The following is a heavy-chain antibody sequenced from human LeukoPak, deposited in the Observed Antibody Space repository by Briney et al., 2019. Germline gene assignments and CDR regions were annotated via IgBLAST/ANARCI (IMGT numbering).Heavy chain of an antibody. CDR3: ARGVHYYGSGSYYLTNYYYYYMDV. Sequence: GGSLRLSCAASGFTFSSYWMSWVRKAPGKGLEWVVNIKKDGSEKHYVDSGKGRLTISRDNAKTSLSLQMNSLRAEDTAVYYCARGVHYYGSGSYYLTNYYYYYMDVWGKGTTVTVSS. CDR1: GFTFSSYW. J-gene: IGHJ6*03. V-gene: IGHV3-7*01. CDR2: IKKDGSEK. D-gene: IGHD3-10*01.